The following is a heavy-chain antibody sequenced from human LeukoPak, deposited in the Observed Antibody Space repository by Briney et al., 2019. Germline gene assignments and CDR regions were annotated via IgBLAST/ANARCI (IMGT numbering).Heavy chain of an antibody. D-gene: IGHD2-15*01. J-gene: IGHJ4*02. V-gene: IGHV3-9*01. CDR1: GFTFDDYA. Sequence: PGGSLRLSCAASGFTFDDYAMHWVRQAPGKGLEWVSGISWNSGSIGYADSVKGRFTISRDNAKNSLYLQMNSLRAEDTALYCCAKDMVEGAFDYWGQGTLVTVSS. CDR2: ISWNSGSI. CDR3: AKDMVEGAFDY.